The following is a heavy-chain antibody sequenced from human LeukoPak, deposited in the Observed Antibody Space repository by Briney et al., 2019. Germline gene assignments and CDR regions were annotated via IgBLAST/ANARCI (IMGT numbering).Heavy chain of an antibody. Sequence: GGSLRLSCAASGFTVGSNYLSWVRQLPGKGLEWVSAISISGDTTYYADAVKGRFTISRDNSKNTVYLQMNSLRAEDTAVYYCANEIRPNDYWGQGTLVTVSS. D-gene: IGHD4-17*01. CDR2: ISISGDTT. CDR1: GFTVGSNY. CDR3: ANEIRPNDY. J-gene: IGHJ4*02. V-gene: IGHV3-23*01.